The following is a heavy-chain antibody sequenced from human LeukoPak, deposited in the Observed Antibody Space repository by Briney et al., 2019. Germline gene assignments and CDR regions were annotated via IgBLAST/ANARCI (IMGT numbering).Heavy chain of an antibody. CDR3: ASGPVVINFYYFDY. V-gene: IGHV4-61*02. D-gene: IGHD3-22*01. J-gene: IGHJ4*02. Sequence: SQTQSLTCTVSGGSISSGSYYWSWIRQPAGKGLEWIGRIYTSGSTNYNPSLKSRVTISVDTSKNQFSLKLSSVTAADTAVYYCASGPVVINFYYFDYWGQGTLVTVSS. CDR1: GGSISSGSYY. CDR2: IYTSGST.